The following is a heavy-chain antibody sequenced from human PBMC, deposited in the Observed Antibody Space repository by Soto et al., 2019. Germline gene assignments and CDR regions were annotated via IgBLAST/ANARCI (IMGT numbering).Heavy chain of an antibody. CDR1: GFTFSSYA. Sequence: QVQLVESGGGVVQPGRSLRLSCAASGFTFSSYAMHWVRQAPGKGLEWVAVISYDGSNKYYADSVKGRFTISRDNSKNTLYLQMNSLRAEATAVYYCARELLAAAGPDDAFDIWGQGTMVTVSS. D-gene: IGHD6-13*01. CDR2: ISYDGSNK. CDR3: ARELLAAAGPDDAFDI. V-gene: IGHV3-30-3*01. J-gene: IGHJ3*02.